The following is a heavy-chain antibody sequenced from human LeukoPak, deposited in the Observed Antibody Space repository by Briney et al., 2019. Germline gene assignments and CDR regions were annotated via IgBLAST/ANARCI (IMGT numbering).Heavy chain of an antibody. Sequence: ASVKFSCKASGYTFTSYGISWVRQAPGQGLEWMGWISAYNGNTNYAQKLQGRVTMTTDTSTSTAYMELRSRRSDDTAVDYCARVDSSSPDYWGQGTLVTVSS. CDR2: ISAYNGNT. CDR1: GYTFTSYG. D-gene: IGHD6-6*01. CDR3: ARVDSSSPDY. J-gene: IGHJ4*02. V-gene: IGHV1-18*01.